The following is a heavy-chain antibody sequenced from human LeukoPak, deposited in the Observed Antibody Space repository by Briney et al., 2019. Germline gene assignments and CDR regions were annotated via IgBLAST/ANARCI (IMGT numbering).Heavy chain of an antibody. V-gene: IGHV1-2*02. Sequence: ASVKVSCKASGYTFTGYYMHWVRQAPGQGLEWMGWINPNSGGTNYAQKFQGRVTMTRDTSISTAYMELSRLRSDDTAVYYCVRGVKDMTTANRNMRGLYYFDYWGQGTLVTVSS. J-gene: IGHJ4*02. CDR2: INPNSGGT. CDR1: GYTFTGYY. CDR3: VRGVKDMTTANRNMRGLYYFDY. D-gene: IGHD4-11*01.